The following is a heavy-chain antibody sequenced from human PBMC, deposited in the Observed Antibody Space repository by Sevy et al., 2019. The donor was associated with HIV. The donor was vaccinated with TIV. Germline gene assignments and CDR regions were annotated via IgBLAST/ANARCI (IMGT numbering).Heavy chain of an antibody. J-gene: IGHJ6*02. V-gene: IGHV3-30*18. CDR3: AKDIVVVAHQSMDV. Sequence: GESLKISCAASGFTFSSYGMHWVRQAPGKGLEWVAVISYDGSNKYYADSVKGRFTISRDNSKNTLYLQMNSLRAEDTAVYYCAKDIVVVAHQSMDVWGQGTTVTVSS. CDR2: ISYDGSNK. CDR1: GFTFSSYG. D-gene: IGHD2-15*01.